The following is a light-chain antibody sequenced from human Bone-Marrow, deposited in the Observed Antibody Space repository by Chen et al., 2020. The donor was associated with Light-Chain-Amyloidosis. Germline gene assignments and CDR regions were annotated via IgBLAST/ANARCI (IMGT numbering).Light chain of an antibody. CDR3: QVWDRSSDRPV. Sequence: SYLLTQPSSVSVAPGQTATIACGGNNIGSTSVHWYQQPPGQAPLLVVYDDSDRTSGIPERLSGSNSGNTATLNISRVEAGGEADYYCQVWDRSSDRPVFGGGTKLTVL. J-gene: IGLJ3*02. CDR2: DDS. V-gene: IGLV3-21*02. CDR1: NIGSTS.